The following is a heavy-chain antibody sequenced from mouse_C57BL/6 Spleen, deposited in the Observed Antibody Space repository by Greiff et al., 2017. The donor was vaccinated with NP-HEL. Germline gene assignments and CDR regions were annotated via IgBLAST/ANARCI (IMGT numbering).Heavy chain of an antibody. D-gene: IGHD1-1*01. CDR1: GYSFTSYY. Sequence: QVQLKQSGPELVKPGASVKISCKASGYSFTSYYIHWVKQRPGQGLEWIGWIYPGSGNTKYNEKFKGKATLTADTSSSTAYMQLSSLTSEDSAVYYCASHGLSWDYFDYWGQGTTLTVSS. CDR3: ASHGLSWDYFDY. V-gene: IGHV1-66*01. CDR2: IYPGSGNT. J-gene: IGHJ2*01.